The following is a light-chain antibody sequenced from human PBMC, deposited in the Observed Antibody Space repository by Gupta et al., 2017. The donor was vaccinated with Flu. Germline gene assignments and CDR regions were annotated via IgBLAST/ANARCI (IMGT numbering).Light chain of an antibody. J-gene: IGLJ2*01. CDR2: EDT. V-gene: IGLV3-1*01. CDR3: QAWDSGTCG. Sequence: SYELTQPPSVSVSPGQTASITCSGDKLGDIYVSWYQQKPGQSHLLVIYEDTQRPAGIPERFSGYNSGNTATLTISGTQAMDEADYYCQAWDSGTCGFGGGTKLTVL. CDR1: KLGDIY.